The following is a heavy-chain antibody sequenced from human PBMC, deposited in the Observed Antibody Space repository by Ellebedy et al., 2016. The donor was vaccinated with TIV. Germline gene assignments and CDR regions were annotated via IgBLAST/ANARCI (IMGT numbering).Heavy chain of an antibody. V-gene: IGHV4-59*01. J-gene: IGHJ3*02. D-gene: IGHD3-10*01. CDR1: GGSISSYY. CDR2: IYYSGST. Sequence: MPGGSLRLSCTVSGGSISSYYWSWIRQPPGKGLEWIGYIYYSGSTNYNPSLKSRVTISVDTSKNQFSLKLSSVTAADTAVYYCARDLGRYYYGSGSYLADAFDIWGQGTMVTVSS. CDR3: ARDLGRYYYGSGSYLADAFDI.